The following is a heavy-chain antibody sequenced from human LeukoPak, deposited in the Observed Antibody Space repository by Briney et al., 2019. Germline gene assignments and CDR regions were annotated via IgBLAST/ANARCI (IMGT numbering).Heavy chain of an antibody. CDR1: GSTFADYG. CDR2: INWNGGST. J-gene: IGHJ4*02. V-gene: IGHV3-20*04. D-gene: IGHD3-16*01. Sequence: GGSLRLSCAVSGSTFADYGMSWVGPAPGKGLGWVSCINWNGGSTGYADSVKGRFTISRDNAKNSLYLQMNSLRAEDTALYYCARVNYDYVWGSYNYWGQGTLVTVSS. CDR3: ARVNYDYVWGSYNY.